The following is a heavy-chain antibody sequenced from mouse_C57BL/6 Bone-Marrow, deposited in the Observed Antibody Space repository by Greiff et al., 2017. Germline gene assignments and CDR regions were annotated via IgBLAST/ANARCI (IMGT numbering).Heavy chain of an antibody. CDR2: ISSGGSYT. Sequence: EVQGVESGGDLVKPGGSLKLSCAASGFTFSSYGMSWVRQTPDKRLEWVATISSGGSYTYYPDSVKGRFTISRDNAKSTLYLQMSSLKSEDTAMYYCARGITTGFDYWGQGTTLTVSS. CDR1: GFTFSSYG. J-gene: IGHJ2*01. D-gene: IGHD1-1*01. CDR3: ARGITTGFDY. V-gene: IGHV5-6*01.